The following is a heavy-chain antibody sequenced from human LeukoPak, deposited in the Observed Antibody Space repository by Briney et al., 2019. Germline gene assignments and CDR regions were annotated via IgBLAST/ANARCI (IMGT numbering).Heavy chain of an antibody. Sequence: PGGSLRLSCAASGFTFSSYSMNWVRQAPGKGLEWVSSISSSSYIYYADSVKGRFTISRDNAKNSLYLQMNSLRAEDTAVYYCARDRYSSSYRWFDPWGQGTLVTVSS. CDR2: ISSSSYI. CDR3: ARDRYSSSYRWFDP. J-gene: IGHJ5*02. CDR1: GFTFSSYS. D-gene: IGHD6-6*01. V-gene: IGHV3-21*01.